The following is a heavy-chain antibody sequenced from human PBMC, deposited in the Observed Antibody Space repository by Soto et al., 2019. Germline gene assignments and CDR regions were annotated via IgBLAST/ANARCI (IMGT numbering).Heavy chain of an antibody. J-gene: IGHJ4*02. D-gene: IGHD3-3*01. CDR1: GFTFSGYS. V-gene: IGHV3-23*01. CDR2: IYPGGDT. CDR3: AKDLQPDDSWNFDS. Sequence: EVQLLESGGDLVQPGGSLTLSCVASGFTFSGYSMAWVRQAPGKGLEWVSEIYPGGDTFYADSMKGRITISRDNSKNTLYLQINILGVEDMVLYYCAKDLQPDDSWNFDSWGQGTLVTVSS.